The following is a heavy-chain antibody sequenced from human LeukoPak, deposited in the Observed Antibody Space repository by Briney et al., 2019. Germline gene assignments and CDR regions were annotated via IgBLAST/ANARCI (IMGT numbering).Heavy chain of an antibody. CDR1: GYSISSGYY. V-gene: IGHV4-38-2*02. J-gene: IGHJ4*02. Sequence: SETLSLTCTVSGYSISSGYYWGWIRQPPGKGLEWIGSIYHSGSTNYNPSLKSRVTISVDTSKNQFSLKLSSVTAADTAVYYCARGSYDILTGYYQVVDYWGQGTLVTVSS. CDR3: ARGSYDILTGYYQVVDY. D-gene: IGHD3-9*01. CDR2: IYHSGST.